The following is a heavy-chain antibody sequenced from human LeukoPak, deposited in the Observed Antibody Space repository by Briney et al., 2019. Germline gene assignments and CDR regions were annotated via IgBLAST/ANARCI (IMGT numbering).Heavy chain of an antibody. Sequence: SQTLSLTCAVSGGSISSGGYSWSWIRQPPGKGLEWIGYIYHSGSTYYNPSLKSRVTISVDRSKNQFSLKLSSVTAADTTVYYCARGIYDYVWGSYRPGYYFDYWGQGTLVTVSS. D-gene: IGHD3-16*02. CDR3: ARGIYDYVWGSYRPGYYFDY. J-gene: IGHJ4*02. V-gene: IGHV4-30-2*01. CDR1: GGSISSGGYS. CDR2: IYHSGST.